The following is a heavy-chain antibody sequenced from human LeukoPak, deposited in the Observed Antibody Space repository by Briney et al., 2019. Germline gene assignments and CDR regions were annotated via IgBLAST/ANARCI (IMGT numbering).Heavy chain of an antibody. CDR2: IYYSGST. D-gene: IGHD6-6*01. Sequence: SETLSLTCTVSGGSISSYYWSWIRQPPGKGLEWIGYIYYSGSTNYNPSLKSRVTISVDTSKNQFSLKLSSVTAADTAVYYCARVLSSSSYYYYYYMDVWGKGTTVTVSS. J-gene: IGHJ6*03. CDR1: GGSISSYY. V-gene: IGHV4-59*01. CDR3: ARVLSSSSYYYYYYMDV.